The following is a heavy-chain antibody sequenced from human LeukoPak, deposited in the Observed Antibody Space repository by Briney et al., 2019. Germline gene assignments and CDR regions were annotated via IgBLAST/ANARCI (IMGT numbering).Heavy chain of an antibody. D-gene: IGHD2-21*02. V-gene: IGHV3-49*03. CDR1: GFTFGVYA. CDR3: TRKMLVTDMLLVVCVI. Sequence: PGGSLRLSCTAAGFTFGVYAMGWFRQAPGKGLVWVGIFRSKAYGGTTEYAASVKGRFTISRDDSKSIAYLQMTSLNTDDTAVSYCTRKMLVTDMLLVVCVIWGPGTIVTVSS. J-gene: IGHJ3*02. CDR2: FRSKAYGGTT.